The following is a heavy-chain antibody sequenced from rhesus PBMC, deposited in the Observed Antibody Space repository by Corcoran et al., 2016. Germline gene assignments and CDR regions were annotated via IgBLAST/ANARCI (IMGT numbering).Heavy chain of an antibody. V-gene: IGHV4-122*02. D-gene: IGHD5-42*01. CDR1: GGSISSGYYY. J-gene: IGHJ6*01. CDR3: AREGNYGLDS. CDR2: ITKSGGT. Sequence: QVQLQESGPGLVKPSEPLSLTCAVSGGSISSGYYYWSWIRQPPGKGLEWIGYITKSGGTSYSPARKSRVAISRDTSKNQFSLKRSCVTAADTAVYYCAREGNYGLDSWGQGVVVTVSS.